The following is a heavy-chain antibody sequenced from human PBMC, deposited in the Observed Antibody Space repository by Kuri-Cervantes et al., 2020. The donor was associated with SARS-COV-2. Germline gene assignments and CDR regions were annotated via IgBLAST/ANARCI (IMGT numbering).Heavy chain of an antibody. Sequence: GGSLRLSCAAPGFTFSSYWMSWVRQAPGKGLEWVANIKQDGSEKYYVDSVKGRFTISRDNAKNSLYLQMNSLRAEDTAMYYCARDGDFWSGYSEGYCSGGSCYPGDWGQGTLVTVSS. CDR3: ARDGDFWSGYSEGYCSGGSCYPGD. D-gene: IGHD2-15*01. CDR1: GFTFSSYW. J-gene: IGHJ4*02. V-gene: IGHV3-7*03. CDR2: IKQDGSEK.